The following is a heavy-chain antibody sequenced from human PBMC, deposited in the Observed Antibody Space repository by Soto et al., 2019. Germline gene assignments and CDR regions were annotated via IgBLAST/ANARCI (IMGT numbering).Heavy chain of an antibody. V-gene: IGHV3-30*18. CDR3: RKVTWQRLGCFGA. Sequence: GGSLRLSCGASGFTFSNYGMNWVRQAPGKGLEWVAVISSDGNEKYYADSVKGRFTISRDNSKNTLYLEVSFVRVEDTAMYYCRKVTWQRLGCFGAWGQGTPVTVSS. D-gene: IGHD3-16*01. J-gene: IGHJ5*02. CDR2: ISSDGNEK. CDR1: GFTFSNYG.